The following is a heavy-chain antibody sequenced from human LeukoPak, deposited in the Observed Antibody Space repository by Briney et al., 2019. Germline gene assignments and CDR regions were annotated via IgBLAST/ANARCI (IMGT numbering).Heavy chain of an antibody. CDR2: IISSGSTI. D-gene: IGHD2-2*01. CDR3: ARETVVVVPAAMWDWFDP. CDR1: GFTFSSYE. J-gene: IGHJ5*02. V-gene: IGHV3-48*03. Sequence: GGSLRLSCAASGFTFSSYEMNWVRQAPGKGLEWVSYIISSGSTIYYTASVKGRFTISRDNAKNSLYLQMNSLRAEDTAVYYCARETVVVVPAAMWDWFDPWGQGTLVTVSS.